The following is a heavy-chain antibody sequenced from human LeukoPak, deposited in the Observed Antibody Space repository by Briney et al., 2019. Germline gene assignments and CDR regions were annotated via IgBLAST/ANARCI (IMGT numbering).Heavy chain of an antibody. Sequence: GGSLRLSCAASGFTFSSYSMYWVRQAPGKGLEWVSSISSSSSYIYYADSVKGRFTISRDNAKNSLYLQMNSLRAEDTAVYYCARLSGLVRGGDYFDYWGQGTLVTVSS. CDR3: ARLSGLVRGGDYFDY. CDR2: ISSSSSYI. V-gene: IGHV3-21*01. CDR1: GFTFSSYS. J-gene: IGHJ4*02. D-gene: IGHD6-19*01.